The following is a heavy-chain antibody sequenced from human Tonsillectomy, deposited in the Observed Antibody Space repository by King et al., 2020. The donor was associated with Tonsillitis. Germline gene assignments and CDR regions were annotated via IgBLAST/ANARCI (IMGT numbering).Heavy chain of an antibody. Sequence: VQLVESGGGVVQPGRSLRLSCAASGFTFSNYAFHWVRQAPGKGLEWVAVISYDGSNEYYADSVKGRFTISRDNSKKTLYLHMNSLRDEDTAVYYCARSGGRFVVTAGRIDYWGQGTLVTVSS. J-gene: IGHJ4*02. V-gene: IGHV3-30-3*01. CDR3: ARSGGRFVVTAGRIDY. D-gene: IGHD2-21*02. CDR2: ISYDGSNE. CDR1: GFTFSNYA.